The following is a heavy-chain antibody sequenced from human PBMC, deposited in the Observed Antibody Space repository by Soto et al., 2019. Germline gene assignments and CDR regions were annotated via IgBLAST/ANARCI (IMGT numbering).Heavy chain of an antibody. J-gene: IGHJ3*02. CDR2: ISAYNGNT. D-gene: IGHD3-16*02. V-gene: IGHV1-18*01. CDR1: GYTFTSYG. CDR3: ARIILFDYIWGSYRYTDAFDI. Sequence: ASVKVSCKASGYTFTSYGISWVRQAPGQGLEWMGWISAYNGNTNYAQKLQGRVTMTTDTSTSTAYMELRSLRSDDTAVYYCARIILFDYIWGSYRYTDAFDIWGQGTMVTVSS.